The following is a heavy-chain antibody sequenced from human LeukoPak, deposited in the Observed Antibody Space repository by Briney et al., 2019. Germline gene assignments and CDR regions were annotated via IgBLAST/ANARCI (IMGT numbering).Heavy chain of an antibody. CDR1: GFTFSSYG. V-gene: IGHV3-33*01. CDR3: ARERGYDSSGYYYF. D-gene: IGHD3-22*01. Sequence: GGSLRFSCAASGFTFSSYGMHWVRQAPGKGLEWVAVIWYDGSNKYYADSVKGRFTISRDNSKNTLYLQMNSLRAEDTAVYYCARERGYDSSGYYYFWGQGTLVTVSS. CDR2: IWYDGSNK. J-gene: IGHJ4*02.